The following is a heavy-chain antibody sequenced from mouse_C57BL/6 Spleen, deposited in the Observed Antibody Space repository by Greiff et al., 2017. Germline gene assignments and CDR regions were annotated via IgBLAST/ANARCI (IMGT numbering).Heavy chain of an antibody. V-gene: IGHV1-4*01. CDR2: INPSSGYT. J-gene: IGHJ2*01. Sequence: VQLQQSGAELARPGASVKMSCKASGYTFTSYTMHWVKQRPGQGLEWIGYINPSSGYTKYNQKFKDKATLTADKSSSTAYMQLSSLTSEDSAVYYCARSFIDDFYYFDYWGQGTTLTVSS. CDR1: GYTFTSYT. D-gene: IGHD2-4*01. CDR3: ARSFIDDFYYFDY.